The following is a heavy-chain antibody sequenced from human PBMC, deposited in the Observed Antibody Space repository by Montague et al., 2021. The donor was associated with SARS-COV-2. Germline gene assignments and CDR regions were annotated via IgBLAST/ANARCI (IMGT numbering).Heavy chain of an antibody. V-gene: IGHV4-59*08. CDR3: ARQLRVRRTWQVGDYNHYGVDV. D-gene: IGHD3-10*01. Sequence: SETLSLTCTVSGGSISNYHWNWIRQPPGKGLEWIAYIYHSGSTNYNPSLQSRVTISVDTSRNQFSLRLTSVTAADTAVYYCARQLRVRRTWQVGDYNHYGVDVWGQGTTVSVSS. CDR2: IYHSGST. CDR1: GGSISNYH. J-gene: IGHJ6*02.